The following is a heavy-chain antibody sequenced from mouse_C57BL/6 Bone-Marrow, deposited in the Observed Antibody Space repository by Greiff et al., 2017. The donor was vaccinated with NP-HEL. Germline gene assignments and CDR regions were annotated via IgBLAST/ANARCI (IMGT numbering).Heavy chain of an antibody. Sequence: QVQLQQSGAELVRPGTSVKVSCKASGYAFTNYLIEWVKQRPGQGLEWIGVINPGSGGTNYNEKFKGKATLTADKSSSTAYMQLSSLTSEDSAVYFCARFYDGYYVGYFDYWGQGTTLTVSS. J-gene: IGHJ2*01. CDR1: GYAFTNYL. CDR2: INPGSGGT. D-gene: IGHD2-3*01. CDR3: ARFYDGYYVGYFDY. V-gene: IGHV1-54*01.